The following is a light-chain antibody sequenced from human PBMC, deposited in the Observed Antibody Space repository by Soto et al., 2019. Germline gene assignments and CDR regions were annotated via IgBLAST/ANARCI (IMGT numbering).Light chain of an antibody. J-gene: IGKJ1*01. CDR2: DAS. V-gene: IGKV3-15*01. Sequence: VVRQSPATLSVSKGERATLSCRASQSVTTNLAWYQHKPGQAPRLLIYDASTRATGVPARFSGSGSGTEFTLTISSLQSEDFAVYYCQKYENWPRTFGQGTKVDIK. CDR3: QKYENWPRT. CDR1: QSVTTN.